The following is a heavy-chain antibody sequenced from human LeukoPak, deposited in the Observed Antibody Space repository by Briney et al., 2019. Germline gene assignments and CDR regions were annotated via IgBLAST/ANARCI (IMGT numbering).Heavy chain of an antibody. CDR2: ISSSGSTI. CDR1: GFTFSSYE. D-gene: IGHD3-9*01. Sequence: PGGSLRLSCAASGFTFSSYEMNWVRQAPGKGLEWISYISSSGSTIYYADSVKGRFTISRDNARNSLYLQMNSLRAEDTAMYYCAAHRDDFLTGYFDYWGQGTLVTVSS. CDR3: AAHRDDFLTGYFDY. V-gene: IGHV3-48*03. J-gene: IGHJ4*02.